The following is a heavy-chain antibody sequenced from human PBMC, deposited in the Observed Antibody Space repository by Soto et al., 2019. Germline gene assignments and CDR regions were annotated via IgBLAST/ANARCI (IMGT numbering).Heavy chain of an antibody. V-gene: IGHV1-18*01. CDR3: ARDPGNSGDLSYYYYYGMDV. CDR2: ISAYNGNT. J-gene: IGHJ6*02. Sequence: ASVKVSCKASGYTFTSYGISWVRQAPGQGFEWMGWISAYNGNTNYAQKLQGRVTMTTDTSTSTAYMELRSLRSDDTAVYYCARDPGNSGDLSYYYYYGMDVWGQGTTVTVSS. D-gene: IGHD1-26*01. CDR1: GYTFTSYG.